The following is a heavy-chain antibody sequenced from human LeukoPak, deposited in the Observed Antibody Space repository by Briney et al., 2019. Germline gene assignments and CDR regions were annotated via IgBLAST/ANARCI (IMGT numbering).Heavy chain of an antibody. J-gene: IGHJ3*02. V-gene: IGHV3-53*01. CDR2: IYSGGST. Sequence: GGSLRLSCAASGFTVSSNYMSWVRQAPGKGLEWVSVIYSGGSTYYADSVKGRFTISRDNAKNSLYLQMNSLRAEDTAVYYCARVIAGSYYYGSGLKSNAFDIWGQGTMVTVSS. D-gene: IGHD3-10*01. CDR3: ARVIAGSYYYGSGLKSNAFDI. CDR1: GFTVSSNY.